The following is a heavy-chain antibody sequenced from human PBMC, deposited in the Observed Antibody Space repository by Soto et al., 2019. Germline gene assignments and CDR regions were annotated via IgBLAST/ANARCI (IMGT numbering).Heavy chain of an antibody. CDR2: IIPIFGTA. Sequence: QVQLVQSGAEVKKPGSSVKVSCKASGGTFSSYAISWVRQAPGQGLEWMGGIIPIFGTANYAQKFQGRVTIXXDXSXTTAYMELSSLRSEDTAVYYCARDVRDYSPSSAFDYWGQGTLVTVSS. V-gene: IGHV1-69*12. J-gene: IGHJ4*02. CDR1: GGTFSSYA. D-gene: IGHD6-13*01. CDR3: ARDVRDYSPSSAFDY.